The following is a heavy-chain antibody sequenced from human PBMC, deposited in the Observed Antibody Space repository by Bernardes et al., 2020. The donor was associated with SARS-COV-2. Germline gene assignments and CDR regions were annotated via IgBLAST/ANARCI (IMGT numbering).Heavy chain of an antibody. V-gene: IGHV4-30-2*01. J-gene: IGHJ4*02. D-gene: IGHD4-17*01. CDR1: GGSISSGGSS. CDR2: IYPSGST. Sequence: SETLSLTCAVSGGSISSGGSSWSWIRQPPGKGLEVIGYIYPSGSTYYNPSFRGRALISVDKSKNEVSLDLSSVLAADSATYYCARAPGYGDFYLDYWGRGTPVIVSS. CDR3: ARAPGYGDFYLDY.